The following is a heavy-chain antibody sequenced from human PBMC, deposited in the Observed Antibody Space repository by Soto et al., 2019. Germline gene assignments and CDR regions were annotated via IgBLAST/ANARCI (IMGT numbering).Heavy chain of an antibody. D-gene: IGHD6-13*01. J-gene: IGHJ4*02. CDR1: GYTFTSCG. CDR2: ISAYNGNT. Sequence: QVQLVQSGAEVKKPGASVRVSCKACGYTFTSCGISWVRRARGQGLEWMGLISAYNGNTNYAQSLQGRVTMTTDTSTTTAYMELRSLKSDDTAVYYCARVSPSSRAAEPWGQGTLVTVS. CDR3: ARVSPSSRAAEP. V-gene: IGHV1-18*01.